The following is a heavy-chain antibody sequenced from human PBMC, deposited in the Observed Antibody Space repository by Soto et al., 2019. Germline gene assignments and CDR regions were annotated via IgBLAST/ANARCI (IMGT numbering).Heavy chain of an antibody. D-gene: IGHD3-3*01. CDR3: ARDRAGGDYDFWSGYYPTQRYYYYYYGMDV. CDR2: INPSGGST. CDR1: GYTFTSYY. J-gene: IGHJ6*02. Sequence: VKVSCKASGYTFTSYYMHWVRQAPGQGLEWMGIINPSGGSTSYAQKFQGRVTMTRDTSTSTVYMELSSLRSEDTAVYYCARDRAGGDYDFWSGYYPTQRYYYYYYGMDVWGQGTTVTVSS. V-gene: IGHV1-46*01.